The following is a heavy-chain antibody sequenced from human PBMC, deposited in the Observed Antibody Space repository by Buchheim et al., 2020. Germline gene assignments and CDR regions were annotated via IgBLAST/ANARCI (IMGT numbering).Heavy chain of an antibody. CDR1: GGSISSGGYY. V-gene: IGHV4-31*03. J-gene: IGHJ6*02. D-gene: IGHD5-18*01. CDR3: ARAGSYGPYYYYYGMDV. CDR2: IYYSGST. Sequence: QVQLQESGPGLVKPSQTLSLTCTVSGGSISSGGYYWSWIRRHPGKGLEWIGYIYYSGSTYYNPSLKSRVTISVDTSKNQFSLKLSSVTAADTAVYYCARAGSYGPYYYYYGMDVWGQGTT.